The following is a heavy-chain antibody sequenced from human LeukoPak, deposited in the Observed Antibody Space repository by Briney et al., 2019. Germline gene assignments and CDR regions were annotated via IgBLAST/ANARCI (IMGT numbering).Heavy chain of an antibody. CDR3: ARDRGAKDY. J-gene: IGHJ4*02. Sequence: SETLSLTCAVSGYSISSGYYWGWIRQPPGKGLEWIGSIYHSGSTNYNPSLKSRVTMSVDTSKNQFSMKLRSATAADTAVYYCARDRGAKDYWGQGTLVTVSS. D-gene: IGHD1-26*01. CDR1: GYSISSGYY. CDR2: IYHSGST. V-gene: IGHV4-38-2*02.